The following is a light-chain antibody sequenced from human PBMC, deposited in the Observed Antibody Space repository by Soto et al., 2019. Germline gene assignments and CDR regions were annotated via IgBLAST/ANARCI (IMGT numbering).Light chain of an antibody. CDR1: QSVSSNY. CDR2: GTS. V-gene: IGKV3-20*01. CDR3: QQYGISPWT. J-gene: IGKJ1*01. Sequence: EVVLTQSPGTLSLSPGERATLSCRASQSVSSNYLAWYQQKPGKAPRLLIYGTSSRAIGIPDRFSGSGSGTEFTLTISRLEPEDFAVYYCQQYGISPWTFFQGTKVEIK.